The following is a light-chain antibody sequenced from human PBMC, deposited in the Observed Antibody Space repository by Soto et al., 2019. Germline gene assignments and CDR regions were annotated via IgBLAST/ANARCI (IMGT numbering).Light chain of an antibody. CDR1: QSVSSY. Sequence: EIVLTQSPATLSLSPGERATLSCRASQSVSSYLAWYQQKPGQAPRLLIYGASTRATGIPARFSGSGSGTEFTLTISSLQSEDFAVYYCQQYGSLSWTFGQGTKVDIK. CDR3: QQYGSLSWT. V-gene: IGKV3-15*01. CDR2: GAS. J-gene: IGKJ1*01.